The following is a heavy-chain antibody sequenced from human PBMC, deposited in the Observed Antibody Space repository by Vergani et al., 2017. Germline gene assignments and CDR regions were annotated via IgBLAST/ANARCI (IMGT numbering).Heavy chain of an antibody. Sequence: EVQLVESGGVVVQPGGSLRLSCAASGFTFDDYAMHWVRQAPGKGLEWVSGISWNSGSIGYADSVKGRFTISRDNAKNSLYLQMNSLRAEDTAVYYCAVTENDYWGQGTLVTVSS. CDR2: ISWNSGSI. CDR1: GFTFDDYA. J-gene: IGHJ4*02. D-gene: IGHD2-21*02. CDR3: AVTENDY. V-gene: IGHV3-9*01.